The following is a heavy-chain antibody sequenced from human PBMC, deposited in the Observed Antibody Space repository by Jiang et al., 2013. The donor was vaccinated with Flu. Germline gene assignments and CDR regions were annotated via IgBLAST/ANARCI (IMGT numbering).Heavy chain of an antibody. V-gene: IGHV2-70*11. J-gene: IGHJ6*04. D-gene: IGHD3-16*01. CDR1: GFSLSTSGVS. Sequence: KPTQTLTLTCTFSGFSLSTSGVSVSWIRQSPGKALEWLARIDWDDDKYYSTSLKTRLTISKDTSKNQVVLTMTNMDPVDTATYYCARIPAIGGRGRNFYGMDVWGKGTTVTVSS. CDR2: IDWDDDK. CDR3: ARIPAIGGRGRNFYGMDV.